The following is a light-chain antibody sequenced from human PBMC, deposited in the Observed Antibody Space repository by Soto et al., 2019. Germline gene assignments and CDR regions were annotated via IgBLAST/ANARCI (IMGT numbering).Light chain of an antibody. CDR2: LGS. CDR1: QSLLHSNGYNY. CDR3: MQALQTPLT. J-gene: IGKJ4*01. V-gene: IGKV2-28*01. Sequence: DIVMTQSPLSLPVTPGEPASISCRSSQSLLHSNGYNYLDWYLQKPGQSPQLLIYLGSNRGSGVHDRFSGSGSGTEFTLKISRVEAEDVGVYYCMQALQTPLTFGGGTKVEIK.